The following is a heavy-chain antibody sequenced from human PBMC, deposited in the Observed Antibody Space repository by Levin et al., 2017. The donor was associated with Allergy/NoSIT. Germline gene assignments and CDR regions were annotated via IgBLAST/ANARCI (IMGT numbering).Heavy chain of an antibody. V-gene: IGHV4-34*01. Sequence: SETLSLTCAVYGGSFSGYYWSWIRQPPGKGLEWIGEINHSGSTNYNPSLKSRVTISVDTSKNQFSLKLSSVTAADTAVYYCARSALGGGRPYYFDYWGQGTLVTVSS. J-gene: IGHJ4*02. D-gene: IGHD1-26*01. CDR3: ARSALGGGRPYYFDY. CDR2: INHSGST. CDR1: GGSFSGYY.